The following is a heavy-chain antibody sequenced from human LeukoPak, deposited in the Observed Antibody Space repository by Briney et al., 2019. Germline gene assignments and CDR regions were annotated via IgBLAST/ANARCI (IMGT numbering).Heavy chain of an antibody. V-gene: IGHV3-23*01. CDR2: ISGSGGST. CDR3: SKEVYGDYDIGI. J-gene: IGHJ3*02. D-gene: IGHD4-17*01. Sequence: VGSLRLSCAASGFRFSYHDMHWVRQAPGKGLEWVSAISGSGGSTYYADSVKGRFTISRDNSKNTLYLQMNSLRAEDTAVYYCSKEVYGDYDIGIWGQGTMVTVSS. CDR1: GFRFSYHD.